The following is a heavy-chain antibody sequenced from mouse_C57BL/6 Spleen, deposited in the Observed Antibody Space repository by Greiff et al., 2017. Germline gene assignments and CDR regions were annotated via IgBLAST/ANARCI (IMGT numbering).Heavy chain of an antibody. V-gene: IGHV1-42*01. CDR2: INPSTGGT. CDR1: GYSFTGYY. Sequence: VQLQQSGPELVKPGASVKISCKASGYSFTGYYMNWVKQSPEKSLEWIGEINPSTGGTTYNQKFKAKATLTVDKSSSTAYMQLKSLTSEDSAVXYCARDGPFAYWGQGTLVTVSA. D-gene: IGHD2-3*01. J-gene: IGHJ3*01. CDR3: ARDGPFAY.